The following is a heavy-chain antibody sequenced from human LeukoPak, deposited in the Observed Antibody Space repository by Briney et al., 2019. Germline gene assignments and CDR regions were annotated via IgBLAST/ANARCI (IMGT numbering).Heavy chain of an antibody. J-gene: IGHJ6*03. V-gene: IGHV1-18*01. CDR2: ISAYNGNT. CDR1: GYTFTSYG. Sequence: ASVKVSCKASGYTFTSYGISWVRQAPGQGLEWMGWISAYNGNTNYAQKLQGRVTMTTDTSTSTAYMELRSLRSDDTAVYYCARVTREGYYYYYMDVWGKGTTVTVSS. CDR3: ARVTREGYYYYYMDV.